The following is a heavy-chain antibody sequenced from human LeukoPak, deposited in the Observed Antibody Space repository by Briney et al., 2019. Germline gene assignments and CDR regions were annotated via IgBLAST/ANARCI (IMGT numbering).Heavy chain of an antibody. CDR2: ISGSGGST. J-gene: IGHJ6*03. D-gene: IGHD3-10*01. CDR1: GFTFSSYA. Sequence: SGGSLRLSCAASGFTFSSYAMSWVRQAPGKGLEWVSAISGSGGSTYYADSVKGRFTISRDNSKNTLYLQMNSLRAEDTAVYYCWGVPNNYYYYYMDVWGKGTTVTVSS. V-gene: IGHV3-23*01. CDR3: WGVPNNYYYYYMDV.